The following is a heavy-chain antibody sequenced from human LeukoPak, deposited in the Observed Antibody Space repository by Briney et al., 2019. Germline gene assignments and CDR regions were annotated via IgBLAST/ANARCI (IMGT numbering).Heavy chain of an antibody. CDR1: SGSISSYY. Sequence: SETLSLTCTVSSGSISSYYWSWIRQPPGKGLEWIGYIYYSGSTNYNPSLKSRVTISVDTSKNLFSLKLSSVTAADTAIYYCARTTRYCSGGTCYGAVENFDYWGQGTLVTVSS. J-gene: IGHJ4*02. V-gene: IGHV4-59*01. CDR3: ARTTRYCSGGTCYGAVENFDY. D-gene: IGHD2-15*01. CDR2: IYYSGST.